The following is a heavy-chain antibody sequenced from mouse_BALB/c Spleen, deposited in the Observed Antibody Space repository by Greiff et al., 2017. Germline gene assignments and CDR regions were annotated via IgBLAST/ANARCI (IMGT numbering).Heavy chain of an antibody. CDR1: GFSLTSYG. CDR3: AREYYGYDGSWFAY. D-gene: IGHD2-2*01. V-gene: IGHV2-9*02. CDR2: IWAGGST. J-gene: IGHJ3*01. Sequence: VQGVESGPGLVAPSQSLSITCTVSGFSLTSYGVHWVRQPPGKGLEWLGVIWAGGSTNYNSALMSRLSISKDNSKSQVFLKMNSLQTDDTAMYYCAREYYGYDGSWFAYWGQGTLVTVSA.